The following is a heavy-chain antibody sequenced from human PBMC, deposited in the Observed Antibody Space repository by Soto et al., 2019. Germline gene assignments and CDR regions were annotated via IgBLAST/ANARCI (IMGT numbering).Heavy chain of an antibody. CDR1: GFTVSSNY. CDR3: ARDGGAAAGTGSYGMDV. J-gene: IGHJ6*02. Sequence: GGSLRLSCAASGFTVSSNYMSWVRQAPGKGLEWVSVIYSGGSTYYADSVKGRFTISRHNSKNTLYLQMNSLRAEDTAVYYCARDGGAAAGTGSYGMDVWGQGTTVTVSS. V-gene: IGHV3-53*04. CDR2: IYSGGST. D-gene: IGHD6-13*01.